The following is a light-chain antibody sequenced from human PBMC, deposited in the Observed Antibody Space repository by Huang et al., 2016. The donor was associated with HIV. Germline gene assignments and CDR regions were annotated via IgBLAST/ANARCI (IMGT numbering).Light chain of an antibody. Sequence: DIQMTQSPSSLSASVGVRVTITCRASQSIKKYLNWYQQKPGKAPKLLIYGASSLQSGGRSRISGSGSGTDVTLTISSLQPEDFATYYCQQSYSTLLFTFGPGTKVDI. CDR2: GAS. V-gene: IGKV1-39*01. CDR1: QSIKKY. J-gene: IGKJ3*01. CDR3: QQSYSTLLFT.